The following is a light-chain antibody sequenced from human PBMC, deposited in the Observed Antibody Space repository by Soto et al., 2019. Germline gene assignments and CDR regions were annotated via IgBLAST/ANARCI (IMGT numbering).Light chain of an antibody. V-gene: IGKV2-28*01. Sequence: DIVMTQSPLSLPVTPGEPASISCRSSKNLLHSNGDYYLGWFLQKPVQSPQVLIYLGSNRSSGVPERFRVSGLGTDCTLKISRVEAEDVGVYYGMQALHTPHTVGRGTKLEIK. CDR2: LGS. J-gene: IGKJ2*01. CDR3: MQALHTPHT. CDR1: KNLLHSNGDYY.